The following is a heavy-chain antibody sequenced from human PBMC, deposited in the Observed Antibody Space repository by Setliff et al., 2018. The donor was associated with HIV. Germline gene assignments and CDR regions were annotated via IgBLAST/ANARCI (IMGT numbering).Heavy chain of an antibody. V-gene: IGHV1-3*01. CDR3: ARFSSSWPYYFDY. Sequence: GASVKVSCKASGYTFTSYAMHWVRQAPGQRLEWMGWINAGNGNTKYSQKFQGRVTITRDTSASTAYMELSSLRSEDTAVYYCARFSSSWPYYFDYWGQGMLVTVSS. J-gene: IGHJ4*02. CDR1: GYTFTSYA. D-gene: IGHD6-13*01. CDR2: INAGNGNT.